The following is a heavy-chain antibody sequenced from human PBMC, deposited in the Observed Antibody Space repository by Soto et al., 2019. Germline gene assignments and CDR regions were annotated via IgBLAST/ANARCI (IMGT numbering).Heavy chain of an antibody. Sequence: SLTCTVSGGSISSGDYYWSWMRQPPGKGLEWIGYIYYSGSTYYNPSLKSRVTISVDTSKNQFSLKLSSVTAADTAVYYCARETGGSVSGVVIIPHFDYWGQGTLVTVSS. CDR3: ARETGGSVSGVVIIPHFDY. CDR1: GGSISSGDYY. CDR2: IYYSGST. V-gene: IGHV4-30-4*01. D-gene: IGHD3-3*01. J-gene: IGHJ4*02.